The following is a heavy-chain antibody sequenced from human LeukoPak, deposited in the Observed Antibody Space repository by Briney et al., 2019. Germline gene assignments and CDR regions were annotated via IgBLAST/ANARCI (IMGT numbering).Heavy chain of an antibody. J-gene: IGHJ3*02. CDR1: GYXFTSYW. D-gene: IGHD3-22*01. Sequence: GESLKISCNGSGYXFTSYWICWVRQMPGKGLEWMGIIYPGDSDTRYSPSFQGQVTISADKSISTAYLQWSSLKASDTAMYYCARLMLYYYDSSGEDAFDIWGQGTMVTVSS. CDR2: IYPGDSDT. V-gene: IGHV5-51*01. CDR3: ARLMLYYYDSSGEDAFDI.